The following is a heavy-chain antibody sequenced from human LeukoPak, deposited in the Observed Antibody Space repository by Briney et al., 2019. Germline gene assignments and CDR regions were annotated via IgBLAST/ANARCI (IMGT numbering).Heavy chain of an antibody. Sequence: PSGTLSLTCAVSGGSISSSNWRSWVRQPPGKGLEWIGEIYHSGSTNYNPSLKSRVTISVDKSKNQFSLKLSSVTAADTAVYYCASTSGIAVAGMFDYWGQGTLVTVSS. CDR2: IYHSGST. CDR3: ASTSGIAVAGMFDY. V-gene: IGHV4-4*02. CDR1: GGSISSSNW. J-gene: IGHJ4*02. D-gene: IGHD6-19*01.